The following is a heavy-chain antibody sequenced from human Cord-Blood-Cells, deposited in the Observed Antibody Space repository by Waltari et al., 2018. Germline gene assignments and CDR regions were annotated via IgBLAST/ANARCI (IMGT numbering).Heavy chain of an antibody. Sequence: EVQLVESGGGLVQPGGSLRRSCAASGFNFSSVSMNWVRQAPGKGLEWVSYISSSSSTIYYADSVKGRFTISRDNAKNSLYLQMNSLRDEDTAVYYCARDLRKVGMGWFDPWGQGTLVTVSS. CDR1: GFNFSSVS. CDR2: ISSSSSTI. V-gene: IGHV3-48*02. J-gene: IGHJ5*02. D-gene: IGHD1-26*01. CDR3: ARDLRKVGMGWFDP.